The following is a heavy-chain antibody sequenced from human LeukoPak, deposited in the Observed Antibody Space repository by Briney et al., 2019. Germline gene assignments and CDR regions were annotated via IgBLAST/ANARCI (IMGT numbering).Heavy chain of an antibody. Sequence: GGSLRLSCAASGFTFSSYAMSWVRQAPGKGLEWGSGISGSGGNTHYADSVRGRFTISRDNSMNTVYLEMNSLRAEDKAIYYCAKVSWANYFDYWGQGTLVTVSS. J-gene: IGHJ4*02. CDR2: ISGSGGNT. D-gene: IGHD6-13*01. CDR3: AKVSWANYFDY. V-gene: IGHV3-23*01. CDR1: GFTFSSYA.